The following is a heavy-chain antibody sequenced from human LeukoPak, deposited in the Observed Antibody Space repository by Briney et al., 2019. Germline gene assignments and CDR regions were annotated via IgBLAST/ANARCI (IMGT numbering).Heavy chain of an antibody. D-gene: IGHD2-15*01. V-gene: IGHV4-34*01. Sequence: SSETLSLTCAVYGESLNSYYWSWVRQPPGEGLEWIGEIYESGTTKYNPSLKSRVAISMVPSKQQFSLRLSSVTAADTAVYCCARGAWATRLASWGLGTPVIVSS. CDR2: IYESGTT. CDR3: ARGAWATRLAS. J-gene: IGHJ4*02. CDR1: GESLNSYY.